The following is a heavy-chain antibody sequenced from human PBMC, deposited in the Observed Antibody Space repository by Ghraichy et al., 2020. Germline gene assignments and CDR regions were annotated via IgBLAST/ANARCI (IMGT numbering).Heavy chain of an antibody. V-gene: IGHV4-34*01. CDR2: INHSGST. D-gene: IGHD2-2*02. CDR1: GGSFSGYY. J-gene: IGHJ4*02. Sequence: SETLSLTCAVYGGSFSGYYWSWIRQPPGKGLEWIGEINHSGSTNYNPSLKSRVTISVDTSKNQFSLKLSSVTAADTAVYYCARGGFDIVVVPAAIMGAKPFDYWGQGTLVTVSS. CDR3: ARGGFDIVVVPAAIMGAKPFDY.